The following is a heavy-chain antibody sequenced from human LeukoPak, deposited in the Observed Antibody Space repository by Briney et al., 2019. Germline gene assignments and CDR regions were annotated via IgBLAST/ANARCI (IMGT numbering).Heavy chain of an antibody. CDR2: ISSTSSTI. Sequence: GGSLRLSCAASGFTFSSYWMSWVRQAPGKGLEWVSYISSTSSTIYYADSVKGRFTISRDNAKNSLYLQMNSLRDEDTAVYYCARAAPYYYDSSGYSAFDSWGQGTMVTVSA. CDR3: ARAAPYYYDSSGYSAFDS. CDR1: GFTFSSYW. V-gene: IGHV3-48*02. J-gene: IGHJ3*02. D-gene: IGHD3-22*01.